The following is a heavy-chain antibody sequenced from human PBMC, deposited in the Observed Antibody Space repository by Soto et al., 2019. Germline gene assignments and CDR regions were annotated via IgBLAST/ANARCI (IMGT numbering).Heavy chain of an antibody. D-gene: IGHD4-4*01. CDR1: GFTFDDYT. V-gene: IGHV3-43*01. CDR2: ISWDGGST. J-gene: IGHJ6*01. CDR3: EKDIPDYSNMEYGMDV. Sequence: GGSLRLSCAASGFTFDDYTMHWVRQAPGKGLEWVSLISWDGGSTYYADSVKGRFTISRDNSKNCLYLQMNSLRTEDTALYYCEKDIPDYSNMEYGMDVWGQGLTVTVSS.